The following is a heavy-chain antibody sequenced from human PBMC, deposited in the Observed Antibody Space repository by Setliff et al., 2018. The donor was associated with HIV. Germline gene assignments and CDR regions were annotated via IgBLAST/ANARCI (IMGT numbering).Heavy chain of an antibody. D-gene: IGHD3-3*01. CDR3: ARNIDMHYDFWSAYDY. J-gene: IGHJ4*02. V-gene: IGHV1-2*02. CDR1: GYTFTSHY. CDR2: INVNNDAT. Sequence: ASVKVSCKASGYTFTSHYIHWVRQAPGQGLEWMGWINVNNDATNYAQKFQGRVSMTRDTSISTAYMELRSLTSDDTAGYYCARNIDMHYDFWSAYDYWGQGALVTVSS.